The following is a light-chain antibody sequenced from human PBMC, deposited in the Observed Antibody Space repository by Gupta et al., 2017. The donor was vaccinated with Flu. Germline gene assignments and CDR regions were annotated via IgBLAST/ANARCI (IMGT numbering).Light chain of an antibody. CDR2: GAS. J-gene: IGKJ1*01. Sequence: PATLSSSAGERATLSCRASQSISRYLAWYQQKPGKAPRLLIYGASSRATGIPARFSGSGSGTDFTLTISSLEPEDFAGYYCQQHYSYPRTFGQGTKVEVK. V-gene: IGKV3-11*01. CDR1: QSISRY. CDR3: QQHYSYPRT.